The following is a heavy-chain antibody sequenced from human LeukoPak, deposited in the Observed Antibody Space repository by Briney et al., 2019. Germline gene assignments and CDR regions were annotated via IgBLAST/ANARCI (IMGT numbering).Heavy chain of an antibody. CDR1: GFTFSSYA. CDR2: IKSNTEGGTT. J-gene: IGHJ6*02. CDR3: TTDPWHGLDV. V-gene: IGHV3-15*01. D-gene: IGHD5-12*01. Sequence: AGGSLRLSCAASGFTFSSYAMSWVRQAPGKGLEWVGRIKSNTEGGTTDYVAPVKGRFTISRDDSKNTVYLQMNSLKTEDTAVYYCTTDPWHGLDVWGQGTTVTVSS.